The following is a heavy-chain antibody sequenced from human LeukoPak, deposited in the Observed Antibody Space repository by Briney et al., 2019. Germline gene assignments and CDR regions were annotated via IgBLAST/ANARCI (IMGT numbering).Heavy chain of an antibody. J-gene: IGHJ6*02. Sequence: GRSLRLSCAASGFTFSSYGMHWVRQAPGKGLEWVAVISYDGSNKYYADSVKGRFTISRDNSKNTVYLQMNSLRAEDTAVYYCARVYSNSPEYGMDVWGQGTTVTVSS. CDR2: ISYDGSNK. CDR1: GFTFSSYG. D-gene: IGHD2/OR15-2a*01. V-gene: IGHV3-30*03. CDR3: ARVYSNSPEYGMDV.